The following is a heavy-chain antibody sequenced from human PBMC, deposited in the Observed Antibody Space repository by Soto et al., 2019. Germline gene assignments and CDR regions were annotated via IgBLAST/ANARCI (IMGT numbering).Heavy chain of an antibody. CDR1: GGSISIGGYY. Sequence: QVQLQESGPGLVKPSQTLSLTCTVSGGSISIGGYYWSWIRQHPGKGLEWIGYIYYSGSTYYNPSLKSRVNISVDTSKNQFSLKLSSVTAADTAVYYCARQHYYDSSGYYGHFDYWGQGTLVTVSS. CDR2: IYYSGST. J-gene: IGHJ4*02. D-gene: IGHD3-22*01. CDR3: ARQHYYDSSGYYGHFDY. V-gene: IGHV4-31*03.